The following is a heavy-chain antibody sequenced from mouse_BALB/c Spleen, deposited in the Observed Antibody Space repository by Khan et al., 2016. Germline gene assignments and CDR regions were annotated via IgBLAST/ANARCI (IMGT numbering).Heavy chain of an antibody. J-gene: IGHJ2*01. CDR3: ARTDRRGYFDY. CDR1: GYTFSSYW. CDR2: ILPGSGST. Sequence: QVQLKQSGAELMKPGASVKISCKATGYTFSSYWIEWVKQRPGHGLEWIGEILPGSGSTNYNEKFRGKATLTAETSSNTAYMQLSSLTSEDSAVHYCARTDRRGYFDYWGQGTTLTVSS. V-gene: IGHV1-9*01.